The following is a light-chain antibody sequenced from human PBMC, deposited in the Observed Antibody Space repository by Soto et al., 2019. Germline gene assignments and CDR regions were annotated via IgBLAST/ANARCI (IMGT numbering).Light chain of an antibody. V-gene: IGLV2-11*01. CDR2: DVT. CDR1: SYDVGAYNY. Sequence: QSALTQPRSVSGSPGQSVTISCTGSSYDVGAYNYVSWYQQHPGKAPKLMIHDVTKRPSGVPDRFSGSKSGNTASLTISGLQAEDEADYYCCSYAGSYIFVLFGGGTKLTVL. J-gene: IGLJ2*01. CDR3: CSYAGSYIFVL.